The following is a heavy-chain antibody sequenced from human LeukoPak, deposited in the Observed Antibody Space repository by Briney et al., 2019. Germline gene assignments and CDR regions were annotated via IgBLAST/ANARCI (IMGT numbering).Heavy chain of an antibody. CDR2: ISSSSSAI. V-gene: IGHV3-48*01. Sequence: PGGSLRLSCAASGFTFSYYGINWVRQTPGKGLEWVSYISSSSSAINYADSVRGRFTISRDNAKNSLYLQMNSLRPEDTAVYYCARGGAASPDYWGQGTLVTVSS. J-gene: IGHJ4*02. D-gene: IGHD6-6*01. CDR1: GFTFSYYG. CDR3: ARGGAASPDY.